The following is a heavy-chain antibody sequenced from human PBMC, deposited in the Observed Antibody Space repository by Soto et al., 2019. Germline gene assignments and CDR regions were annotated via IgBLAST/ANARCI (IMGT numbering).Heavy chain of an antibody. CDR1: GYTFTGYY. D-gene: IGHD3-3*01. V-gene: IGHV1-2*04. CDR3: ERDRARSGYYEPYYYYGMDV. Sequence: ASVKVSCKASGYTFTGYYMHWVRQAPGQGLEWMGWINPNSGGTNYAQKFQGWVTMTRDTSISTAYMELSRLRSDDTAVYYCERDRARSGYYEPYYYYGMDVRGQGTTVTVS. CDR2: INPNSGGT. J-gene: IGHJ6*02.